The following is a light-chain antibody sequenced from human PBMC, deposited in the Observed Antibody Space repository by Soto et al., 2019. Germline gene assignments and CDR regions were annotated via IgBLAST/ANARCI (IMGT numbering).Light chain of an antibody. J-gene: IGKJ4*02. Sequence: DIQMTQSPSTLSASVGDRVTITCRASQTISNWLAWYQQKPGKATKVLIFDASTLDGGVPSRFSGGRSGTDFTLTISSLQPSDFGTYYSQQYNTYPRAFGGATKVDIK. V-gene: IGKV1-5*01. CDR2: DAS. CDR3: QQYNTYPRA. CDR1: QTISNW.